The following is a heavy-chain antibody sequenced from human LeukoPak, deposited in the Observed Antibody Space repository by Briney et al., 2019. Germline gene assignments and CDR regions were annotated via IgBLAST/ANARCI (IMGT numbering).Heavy chain of an antibody. D-gene: IGHD6-13*01. J-gene: IGHJ5*02. CDR3: ARREKRIAAGGFDP. V-gene: IGHV4-39*07. CDR2: INHSGST. Sequence: PSETLSLTCTVSGGPISSSSYYWSWIRQPPGKGLEWIGEINHSGSTNYNPSLKSRVTISVDTSKNQFSLKLSSVTAADTAVYYCARREKRIAAGGFDPWGQGTLVTVSS. CDR1: GGPISSSSYY.